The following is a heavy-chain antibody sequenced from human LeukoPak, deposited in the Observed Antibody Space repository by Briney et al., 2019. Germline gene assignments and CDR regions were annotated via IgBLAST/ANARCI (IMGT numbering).Heavy chain of an antibody. V-gene: IGHV1-2*02. Sequence: ASVKVSCKASGYSFTGYYIHWVRQAPGQGLEWMGWINPDSGDTEYSQGFQGRITLTSDTSVTTAYMELSSLRSDDTAIFYCATVASIRRFYFDLWGQGTLVTVSS. CDR2: INPDSGDT. CDR1: GYSFTGYY. CDR3: ATVASIRRFYFDL. J-gene: IGHJ4*02. D-gene: IGHD3-3*01.